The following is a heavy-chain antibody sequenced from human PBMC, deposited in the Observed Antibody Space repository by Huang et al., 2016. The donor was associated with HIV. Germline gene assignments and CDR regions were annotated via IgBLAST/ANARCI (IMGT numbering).Heavy chain of an antibody. CDR2: INPNSGNT. J-gene: IGHJ3*01. D-gene: IGHD2-2*01. CDR1: GYILTTYD. CDR3: ARSHGPAGARGPQEAFDV. V-gene: IGHV1-8*01. Sequence: QVQLVQSGAEVKKPGASVKVSCKASGYILTTYDINWVRQAKGKGLEWITWINPNSGNTGDEQKFKGIVTMTRNTSISTVYVELSSLTSDDTAVYYGARSHGPAGARGPQEAFDVWGQGTMVTVSS.